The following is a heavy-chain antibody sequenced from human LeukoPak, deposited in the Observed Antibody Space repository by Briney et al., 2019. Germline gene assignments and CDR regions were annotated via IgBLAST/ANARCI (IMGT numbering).Heavy chain of an antibody. CDR1: GFTFSSYT. J-gene: IGHJ4*02. Sequence: GGSLRLSCAASGFTFSSYTMSWVRQAPGKGLEWVSYISSSSSTIYYADSVKGRFTISRDNAKNSLYLQMNSLRAEDTAVYYCARGSTYYDSSGQVPFDYWGQGTLVTVSS. V-gene: IGHV3-48*01. D-gene: IGHD3-22*01. CDR2: ISSSSSTI. CDR3: ARGSTYYDSSGQVPFDY.